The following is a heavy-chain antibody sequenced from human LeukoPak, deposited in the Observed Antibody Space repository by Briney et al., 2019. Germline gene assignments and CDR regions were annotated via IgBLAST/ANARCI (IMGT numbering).Heavy chain of an antibody. D-gene: IGHD3-22*01. CDR2: ISGSSGTA. CDR1: GFTFSSYG. Sequence: GASLRLSCATSGFTFSSYGMSWVRQAPGKGLEWVSAISGSSGTAYYADSVKGRFAISRDNSKNTLYLQMNSLRAEDTAVYYCARDLLPGRYDSSGYYLPHYWGQGTLVTVSS. J-gene: IGHJ4*02. V-gene: IGHV3-23*01. CDR3: ARDLLPGRYDSSGYYLPHY.